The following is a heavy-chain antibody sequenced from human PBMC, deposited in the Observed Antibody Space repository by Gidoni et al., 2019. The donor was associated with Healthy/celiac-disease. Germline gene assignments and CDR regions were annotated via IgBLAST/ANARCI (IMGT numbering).Heavy chain of an antibody. J-gene: IGHJ6*02. D-gene: IGHD5-18*01. CDR3: ARHRDVDTAIRGKNYYGMDV. CDR2: IYPGDSDT. CDR1: GYSFTSYW. V-gene: IGHV5-51*01. Sequence: EVQLVQSGAEVKKPGESLKISCKGSGYSFTSYWIGWVRQMPGKGLEWMGIIYPGDSDTRYSPSFQGQVTISADKSISTAYLQWSSLKASDTAMYYCARHRDVDTAIRGKNYYGMDVWGQGTTVTVSS.